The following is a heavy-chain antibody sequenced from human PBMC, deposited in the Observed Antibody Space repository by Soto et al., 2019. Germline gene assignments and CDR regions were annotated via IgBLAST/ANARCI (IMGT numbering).Heavy chain of an antibody. CDR2: IYYSGST. Sequence: QVQLQESGPGLVKPSETLSLTCTVSGGSISSYYWSWIRQPPGKGLEWIGYIYYSGSTNYNPSLKSRVTISVDTSKNQFSLKLSSVTAADTAVYYCPRTEYSSGWYSAFDIWGQGTMVTVSS. D-gene: IGHD6-19*01. CDR3: PRTEYSSGWYSAFDI. V-gene: IGHV4-59*08. J-gene: IGHJ3*02. CDR1: GGSISSYY.